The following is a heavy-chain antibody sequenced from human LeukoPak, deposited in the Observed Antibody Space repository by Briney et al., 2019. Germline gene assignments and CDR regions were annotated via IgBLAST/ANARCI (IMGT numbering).Heavy chain of an antibody. D-gene: IGHD2-2*01. CDR3: ASARGYCGSAECYEYFQH. V-gene: IGHV3-53*01. J-gene: IGHJ1*01. CDR1: GLTVSSNY. CDR2: ICSGAST. Sequence: SGGSLRLSCAASGLTVSSNYMSWVRQAPGKGLEWISVICSGASTYYADSVRGRFTISRDNSKITLFLHMNILRAEDTAVSHCASARGYCGSAECYEYFQHWGQGTLVTVSS.